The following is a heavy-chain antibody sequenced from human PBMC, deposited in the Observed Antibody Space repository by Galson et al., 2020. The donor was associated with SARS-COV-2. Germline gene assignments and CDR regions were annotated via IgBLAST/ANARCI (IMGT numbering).Heavy chain of an antibody. D-gene: IGHD2-15*01. J-gene: IGHJ6*02. CDR3: ARDEVVVAATTDDGMDV. CDR1: GFTFSSYG. Sequence: TGGSLRLSCAASGFTFSSYGMHWVRQAPGKGLEWVAVIWYDGSNKYYADSVKGRFTISRDNSKNTLYLQMNSLRAEDMAVYYCARDEVVVAATTDDGMDVWCQGTTVTVSS. CDR2: IWYDGSNK. V-gene: IGHV3-33*01.